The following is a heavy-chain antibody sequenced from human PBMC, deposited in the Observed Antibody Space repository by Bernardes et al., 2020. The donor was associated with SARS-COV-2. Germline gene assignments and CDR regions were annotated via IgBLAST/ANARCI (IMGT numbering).Heavy chain of an antibody. CDR2: IFHTGST. Sequence: SETLSLTCAVSGGSISSANWWSWVRQPPGKGLEWIGEIFHTGSTYYNPSLKSRVTISVDTSKNQFSLKLSSVTAADTAVYYCARHRGGSYYDYYYGMDVWGQGTTVTVSS. CDR1: GGSISSANW. CDR3: ARHRGGSYYDYYYGMDV. D-gene: IGHD1-26*01. J-gene: IGHJ6*02. V-gene: IGHV4-4*02.